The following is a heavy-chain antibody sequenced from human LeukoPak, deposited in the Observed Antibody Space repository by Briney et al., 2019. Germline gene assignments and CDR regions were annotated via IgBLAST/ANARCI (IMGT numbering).Heavy chain of an antibody. CDR3: ARVGRSWSEMDAKDAFDI. CDR1: GGSISSYY. Sequence: SETLSLTCTVSGGSISSYYWSWIRQPPGKGLEWIGYIYYSGSTNYNPSLKSRVTISVDTSKNQFSLKLSSVTAADTAVYYCARVGRSWSEMDAKDAFDIWGQGTMVTVSS. V-gene: IGHV4-59*01. D-gene: IGHD6-13*01. CDR2: IYYSGST. J-gene: IGHJ3*02.